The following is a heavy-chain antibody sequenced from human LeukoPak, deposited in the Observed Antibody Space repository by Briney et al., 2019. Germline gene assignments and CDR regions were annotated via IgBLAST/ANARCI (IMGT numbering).Heavy chain of an antibody. J-gene: IGHJ4*02. CDR3: ARSGQQLGFDY. D-gene: IGHD6-13*01. Sequence: GGSLRLSCAASGFTFSSYAMPWVRQAPGKGLEWVAVISSDGSNKYYADSVKGRFTISRDNSKNTLYLQMNSLRAEDTAVYYCARSGQQLGFDYWGQGTLVTVSS. CDR2: ISSDGSNK. CDR1: GFTFSSYA. V-gene: IGHV3-30-3*01.